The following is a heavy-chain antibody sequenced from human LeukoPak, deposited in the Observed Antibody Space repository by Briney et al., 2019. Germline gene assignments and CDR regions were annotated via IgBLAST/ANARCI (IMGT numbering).Heavy chain of an antibody. J-gene: IGHJ4*02. V-gene: IGHV3-30*18. CDR2: ISHDGTNK. D-gene: IGHD2-8*01. CDR1: AFIFSSYD. Sequence: AGGSLRLCCAASAFIFSSYDMHWVRQAPGKGLEWVALISHDGTNKQYADSVKGRFTISRDNSKNTLYLQMNSLRAEDTAVYYCVKDGLMRFFDYWGQGTLVTVSS. CDR3: VKDGLMRFFDY.